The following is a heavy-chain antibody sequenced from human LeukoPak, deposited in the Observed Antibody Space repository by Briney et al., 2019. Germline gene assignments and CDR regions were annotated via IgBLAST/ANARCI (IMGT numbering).Heavy chain of an antibody. CDR2: IYYSGNT. J-gene: IGHJ5*02. CDR1: GGSVSSGSYY. CDR3: ARDYDP. Sequence: SETLSLTCTVSGGSVSSGSYYWSWIRQPPGKGLEWFGYIYYSGNTNYNPSLKSRVTISVDTSKNQFSLKLSSVTAADTAVYYCARDYDPWGQGTLVTVSS. V-gene: IGHV4-61*01.